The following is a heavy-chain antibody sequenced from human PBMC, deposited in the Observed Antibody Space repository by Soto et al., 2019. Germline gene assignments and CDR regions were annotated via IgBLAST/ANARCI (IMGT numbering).Heavy chain of an antibody. CDR2: ISSNGGST. D-gene: IGHD6-13*01. V-gene: IGHV3-64*01. Sequence: GGSRSLSCAASRFTFISYAMRWARQAPGKGLEYVSAISSNGGSTSYANSVKGRVTSCRGNSKNTLYLQMGSLRGEDTAVYYWARDGYSRCRSYFDVWSKGTMVTVAS. CDR3: ARDGYSRCRSYFDV. J-gene: IGHJ4*02. CDR1: RFTFISYA.